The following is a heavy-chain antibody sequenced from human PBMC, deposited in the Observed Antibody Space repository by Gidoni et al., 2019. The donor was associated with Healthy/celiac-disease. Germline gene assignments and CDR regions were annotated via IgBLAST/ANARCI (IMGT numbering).Heavy chain of an antibody. CDR1: GFTFGDYA. CDR2: SRSKAYGGTT. D-gene: IGHD3-22*01. Sequence: RLSCTASGFTFGDYAMSWFRQAPGKGLEWVGFSRSKAYGGTTEYAASVKGRFTISRDDSKSIAYLQMNSLKTEDTAVYYCTRDPYDSSGYPIWGQGTMVTVSS. J-gene: IGHJ3*02. V-gene: IGHV3-49*03. CDR3: TRDPYDSSGYPI.